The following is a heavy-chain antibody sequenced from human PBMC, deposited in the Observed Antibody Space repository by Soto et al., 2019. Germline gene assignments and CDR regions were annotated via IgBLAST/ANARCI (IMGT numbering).Heavy chain of an antibody. CDR1: GGSFSGYY. Sequence: PSETLSLTCAVYGGSFSGYYWSWIRQPPGKGLEWIGEINHSGSTNYNPSLKSRVTISVDTSKNQFSLKLSSVTAADTAVYYCASTSRTYYGMDVWGQGPTVTVSS. CDR2: INHSGST. V-gene: IGHV4-34*01. J-gene: IGHJ6*02. D-gene: IGHD1-7*01. CDR3: ASTSRTYYGMDV.